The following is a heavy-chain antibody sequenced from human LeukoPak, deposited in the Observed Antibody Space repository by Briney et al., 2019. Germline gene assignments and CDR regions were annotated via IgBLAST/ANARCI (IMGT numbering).Heavy chain of an antibody. V-gene: IGHV3-21*01. Sequence: GGSLRLSCATSGFTFSSYSMNWVRQAPGKGLEWVSSISSSSSYIYYADSVKGRFTISRDNAKNSLYLQMNSLRAEDTAVYYCARDRGVGFDYWGQGTLVTVSS. CDR3: ARDRGVGFDY. CDR1: GFTFSSYS. CDR2: ISSSSSYI. J-gene: IGHJ4*02.